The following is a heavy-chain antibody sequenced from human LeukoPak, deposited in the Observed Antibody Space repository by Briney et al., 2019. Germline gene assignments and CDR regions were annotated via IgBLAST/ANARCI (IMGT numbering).Heavy chain of an antibody. CDR2: LSASGGIT. CDR1: GFTFSSYS. CDR3: AKTSGVTPYYYYMDV. V-gene: IGHV3-23*01. Sequence: PGGSLRLSCAASGFTFSSYSMNWVRQAPGKGLEWVSGLSASGGITYYADSVKGRFTISRDNSKNKLYLQMNSLRAEDTAVYYCAKTSGVTPYYYYMDVWGKGDTVTVSS. D-gene: IGHD2-8*01. J-gene: IGHJ6*03.